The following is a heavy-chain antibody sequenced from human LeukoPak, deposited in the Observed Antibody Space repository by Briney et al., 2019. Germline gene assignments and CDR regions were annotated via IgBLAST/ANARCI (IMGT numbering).Heavy chain of an antibody. V-gene: IGHV3-7*03. CDR2: INQGGSDK. D-gene: IGHD2-8*01. CDR3: AKVKSSLTLIGA. Sequence: GGSLRLSCAASGFTFSGHWMSWVRQAPGKGLEWVANINQGGSDKYYVDSVKGRFTISRDNANNLLYLQMNSLRGEDTAVYYCAKVKSSLTLIGAWGQGTLVTVSS. CDR1: GFTFSGHW. J-gene: IGHJ5*02.